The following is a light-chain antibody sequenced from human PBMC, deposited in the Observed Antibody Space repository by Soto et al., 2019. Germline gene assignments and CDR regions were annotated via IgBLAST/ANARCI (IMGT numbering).Light chain of an antibody. J-gene: IGKJ4*01. CDR3: QQYGSAPGT. V-gene: IGKV3D-20*01. CDR2: DVS. CDR1: QTVSSSR. Sequence: EFVLPQFPPPLPLFPGERATLSCGASQTVSSSRLAWYQQKPGLAPRLLIYDVSSRATGIPDRFSGSGSGTDFTLTISRLEPEDFAVYYCQQYGSAPGTFGGGTKVEIK.